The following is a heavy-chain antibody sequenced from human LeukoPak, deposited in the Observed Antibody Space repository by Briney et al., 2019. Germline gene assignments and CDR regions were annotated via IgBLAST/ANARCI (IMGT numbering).Heavy chain of an antibody. CDR3: ARLPHYSSSWIDY. CDR2: FDPGDSDT. Sequence: GESRKISCMGSGYSFTSYCSGWVRQMPGKGLEWMGIFDPGDSDTRYSPSFQGQVTISADKSISTAYLQWSSLKASDTGMYYCARLPHYSSSWIDYWGQGTVVTVPS. CDR1: GYSFTSYC. J-gene: IGHJ4*02. D-gene: IGHD6-13*01. V-gene: IGHV5-51*01.